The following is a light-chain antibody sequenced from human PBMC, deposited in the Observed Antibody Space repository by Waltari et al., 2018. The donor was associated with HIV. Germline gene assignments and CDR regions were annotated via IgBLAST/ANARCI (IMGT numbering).Light chain of an antibody. CDR1: LLGNNY. V-gene: IGLV3-27*01. CDR3: DSAADNNISF. CDR2: KES. J-gene: IGLJ2*01. Sequence: SFELTQPSSVSVSPGQTARITCSGDLLGNNYARWWKEKQGKGTVLGNYKESERHSGNPERLSGSNAGSKVTLTISGAKVEDEADYYCDSAADNNISFFGGGTKLTVL.